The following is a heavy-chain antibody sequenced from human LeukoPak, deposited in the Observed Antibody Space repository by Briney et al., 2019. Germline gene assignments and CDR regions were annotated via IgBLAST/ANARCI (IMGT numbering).Heavy chain of an antibody. V-gene: IGHV3-48*01. J-gene: IGHJ3*02. Sequence: GGSLRLSCAASGFTFSSYSMNWVRQAPGKGLEWVSYISSSSSTIYYADSVKGRFTISRDNSKNTLYLQMNSLRAEDTAVYYCATRPYYDSSGYPDAFDIWGQGTMVTVSS. D-gene: IGHD3-22*01. CDR1: GFTFSSYS. CDR2: ISSSSSTI. CDR3: ATRPYYDSSGYPDAFDI.